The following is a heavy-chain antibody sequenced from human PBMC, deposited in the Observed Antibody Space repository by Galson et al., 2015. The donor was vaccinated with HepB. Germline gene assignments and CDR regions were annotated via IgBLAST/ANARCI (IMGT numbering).Heavy chain of an antibody. V-gene: IGHV3-33*01. J-gene: IGHJ3*02. Sequence: SLRLPCAASGLTFRRSGMHWVRQAPGKGLEWLAVIQHVVSPRRYADPVKGRFTVSRDNSKNTLYLQMNNLRAEDTAVYYCARETSRIVFSAFDIWGQGTMVTVSS. CDR1: GLTFRRSG. CDR3: ARETSRIVFSAFDI. D-gene: IGHD1-14*01. CDR2: IQHVVSPR.